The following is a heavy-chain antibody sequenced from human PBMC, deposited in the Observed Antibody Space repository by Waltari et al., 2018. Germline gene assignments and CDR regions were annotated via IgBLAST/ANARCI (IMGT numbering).Heavy chain of an antibody. D-gene: IGHD3-22*01. CDR3: ARGGYYYDSSPYWYFDL. J-gene: IGHJ2*01. V-gene: IGHV1-69*01. CDR1: GGTFSSYA. CDR2: IIPIFGTA. Sequence: QVQLVQSGAEVKKPGSSVKVSCKASGGTFSSYATSCVRQPPGQGLEWMGGIIPIFGTANYAQKFQGRVTITADESTSTAYMELSSLRSEDTAVYYCARGGYYYDSSPYWYFDLWGRGTLVTVSS.